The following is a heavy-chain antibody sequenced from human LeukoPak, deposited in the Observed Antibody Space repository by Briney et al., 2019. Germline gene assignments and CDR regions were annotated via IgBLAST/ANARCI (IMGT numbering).Heavy chain of an antibody. CDR1: GFTFSSYA. J-gene: IGHJ4*02. CDR2: IRSNGGST. Sequence: GGSLRLSCSASGFTFSSYAMHWVRQAPGKGLEDVSAIRSNGGSTYYADSVKDRFTISRDNSKNTLYLQMSSLRTEDTAVYYYSSFDYWGQGTLVTVSS. D-gene: IGHD6-19*01. CDR3: SSFDY. V-gene: IGHV3-64D*06.